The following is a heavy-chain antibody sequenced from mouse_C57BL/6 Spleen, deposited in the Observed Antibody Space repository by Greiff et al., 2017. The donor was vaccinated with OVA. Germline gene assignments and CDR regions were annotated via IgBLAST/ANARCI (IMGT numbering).Heavy chain of an antibody. CDR3: ARYRPSYWYFDV. Sequence: EVKLMESGGGLVQPGGSLSLSCAASGFTFTDYYMSWVRQPPGKALEWFGFIRNKANGYTTEYSASVKGRFTISRDNSQSILYLQMNALGAEDSATYYCARYRPSYWYFDVWGTGTTVTVSS. V-gene: IGHV7-3*01. J-gene: IGHJ1*03. CDR2: IRNKANGYTT. CDR1: GFTFTDYY.